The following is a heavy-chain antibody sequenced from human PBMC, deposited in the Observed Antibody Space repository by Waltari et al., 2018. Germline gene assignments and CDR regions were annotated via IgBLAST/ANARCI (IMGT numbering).Heavy chain of an antibody. Sequence: QVQLVQSGAEVKKPGSSVKVSCKASGGTFSSYAISWVRQAPGPGLEWIGGNIPNIGTANYAQKFQGRVTITADESTSTAYMELSSLRSEDTAVYYCASRGIGYCSGGSCYDYFDYWRQGTLVTVSS. V-gene: IGHV1-69*01. CDR2: NIPNIGTA. CDR3: ASRGIGYCSGGSCYDYFDY. CDR1: GGTFSSYA. J-gene: IGHJ4*02. D-gene: IGHD2-15*01.